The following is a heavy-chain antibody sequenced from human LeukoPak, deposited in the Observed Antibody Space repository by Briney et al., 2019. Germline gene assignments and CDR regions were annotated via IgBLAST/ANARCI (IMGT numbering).Heavy chain of an antibody. CDR1: GFTFSSHW. V-gene: IGHV3-74*01. D-gene: IGHD5-18*01. CDR2: INSDGSII. Sequence: GGSLRLSCAASGFTFSSHWMHWVRQAPGKGLVWVSRINSDGSIISYADSVKGRFTISRDNAKDTLYLQMNSLRAEDAAVYYCASPMWDTAIHDYWGQGTLVTVSS. CDR3: ASPMWDTAIHDY. J-gene: IGHJ4*02.